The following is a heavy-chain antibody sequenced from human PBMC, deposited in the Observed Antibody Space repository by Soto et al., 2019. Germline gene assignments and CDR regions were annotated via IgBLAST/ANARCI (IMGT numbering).Heavy chain of an antibody. CDR3: ARAGRIVVVPAAIGGGYYMDV. D-gene: IGHD2-2*01. J-gene: IGHJ6*03. CDR1: GGTFSSYT. CDR2: IIPILGIA. Sequence: VKVSCKASGGTFSSYTISWVRQAPGQGLEWMGRIIPILGIANYAQKFQGRVTITADKSTSTAYMELSSLRSEDTAVYYCARAGRIVVVPAAIGGGYYMDVWGKGTTVTVSS. V-gene: IGHV1-69*02.